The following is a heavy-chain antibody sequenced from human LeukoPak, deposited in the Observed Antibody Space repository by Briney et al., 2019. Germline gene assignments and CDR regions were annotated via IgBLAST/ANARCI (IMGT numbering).Heavy chain of an antibody. J-gene: IGHJ4*02. V-gene: IGHV4-61*02. CDR3: AREYYDSSGYYYLD. CDR1: GGSISSGSYY. Sequence: SETLSLTCTVSGGSISSGSYYWSWIRQPAGKGLEWIGRIYTSGSTNYNPSLKSRVTISVDTSKNQFSLKLSSVTAADTAVYYCAREYYDSSGYYYLDWGQGTLVTVSS. CDR2: IYTSGST. D-gene: IGHD3-22*01.